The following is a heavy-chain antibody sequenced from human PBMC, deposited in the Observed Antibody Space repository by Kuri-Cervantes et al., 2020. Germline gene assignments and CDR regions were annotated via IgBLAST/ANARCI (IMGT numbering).Heavy chain of an antibody. V-gene: IGHV4-59*12. J-gene: IGHJ3*02. CDR1: GGSISSYY. CDR3: ARDPGGQLADDAFDI. CDR2: IYYSGST. D-gene: IGHD6-6*01. Sequence: SETLSLTCTVSGGSISSYYWSWIRQPPGKGLEWIGYIYYSGSTYYNPSLKSRVTISVDTSKNQFSLKLSSVTAADTAVYYCARDPGGQLADDAFDIWGQGTMVTVSS.